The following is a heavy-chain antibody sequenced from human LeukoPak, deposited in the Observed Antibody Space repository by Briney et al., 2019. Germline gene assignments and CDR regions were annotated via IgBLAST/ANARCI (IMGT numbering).Heavy chain of an antibody. CDR1: GYTFTSYG. CDR3: ARDYYGSGSGNYWFDP. V-gene: IGHV1-18*01. Sequence: GASVKVSCKASGYTFTSYGISWVRQAPGQGLEWMGWISAYNGNTNYAQKLQGRVTMTTDTSTSTAYMELRSLRSDDTAVYYCARDYYGSGSGNYWFDPWGQGTLVTVSS. J-gene: IGHJ5*02. D-gene: IGHD3-10*01. CDR2: ISAYNGNT.